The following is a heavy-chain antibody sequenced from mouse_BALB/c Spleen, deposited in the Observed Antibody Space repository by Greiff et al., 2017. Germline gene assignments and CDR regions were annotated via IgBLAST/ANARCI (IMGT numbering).Heavy chain of an antibody. Sequence: VQLQQSGPELMKPGASVKISCKASGYSFTSYYMHWVKQSHGKSLEWIGYIDPFNGGTSYNQKFKGKATLTVDKSSSTAYMHLSSLTSEDSAVYYCARYYGSSYDTWFAYWGQGTLVTVSA. CDR3: ARYYGSSYDTWFAY. D-gene: IGHD1-1*01. V-gene: IGHV1S135*01. CDR1: GYSFTSYY. CDR2: IDPFNGGT. J-gene: IGHJ3*01.